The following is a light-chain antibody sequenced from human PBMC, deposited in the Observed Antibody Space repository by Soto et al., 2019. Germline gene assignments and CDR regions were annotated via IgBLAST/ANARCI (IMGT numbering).Light chain of an antibody. CDR3: SSYTSSNTLVYV. CDR2: DVS. V-gene: IGLV2-14*01. J-gene: IGLJ1*01. CDR1: SSDVGGYNY. Sequence: QSVLTQPASVSGSPGQSITISCTGTSSDVGGYNYVSWYQQHPGKAPKLMIYDVSNRPSGVSNRLSGSKSGNTASLTISGLQSEDEADYYCSSYTSSNTLVYVFGTGTKLTVL.